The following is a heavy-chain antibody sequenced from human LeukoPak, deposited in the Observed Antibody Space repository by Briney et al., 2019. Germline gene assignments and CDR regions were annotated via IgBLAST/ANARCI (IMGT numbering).Heavy chain of an antibody. V-gene: IGHV3-74*01. CDR3: VRGSQPDRGLDY. J-gene: IGHJ4*02. D-gene: IGHD3-10*01. CDR1: GFAFDTYW. Sequence: GGSLRLSCAASGFAFDTYWMHWVRRTPGKGPACVCSISRDGLSASYVDSVKGRFTVSRDNAKNMLYLQMNSLGVEDTALYHCVRGSQPDRGLDYWGQGTLVTVSS. CDR2: ISRDGLSA.